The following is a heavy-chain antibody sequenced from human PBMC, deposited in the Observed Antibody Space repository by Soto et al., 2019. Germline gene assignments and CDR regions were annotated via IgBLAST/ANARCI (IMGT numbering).Heavy chain of an antibody. D-gene: IGHD6-19*01. CDR1: GGSISTSSSY. Sequence: QLQLQESGPGLVTPSETLSLTCTVSGGSISTSSSYWGWIRQPPGKGLEWIGTIYYSGSTSYNPSLKSRLTISLVTSKTQFSLKLNSVTAADTAVYCCARSDWLESLVGYYFDYWGQGTLGTVSS. CDR3: ARSDWLESLVGYYFDY. J-gene: IGHJ4*02. CDR2: IYYSGST. V-gene: IGHV4-39*01.